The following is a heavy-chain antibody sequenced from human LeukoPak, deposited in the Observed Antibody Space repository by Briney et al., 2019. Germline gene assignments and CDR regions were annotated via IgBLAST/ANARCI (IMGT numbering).Heavy chain of an antibody. CDR3: TRSPSFTLGGGYLDS. Sequence: PGGPLRLSCEASGFIFDDYAMHWVRQVPGMGLEWVAGVSWNSDHIGYADSVKGRFTISRDNDRNTLHPEMKSLRVDDTAIYFCTRSPSFTLGGGYLDSWGLGSLVTVSS. J-gene: IGHJ4*02. D-gene: IGHD3-16*01. V-gene: IGHV3-9*01. CDR2: VSWNSDHI. CDR1: GFIFDDYA.